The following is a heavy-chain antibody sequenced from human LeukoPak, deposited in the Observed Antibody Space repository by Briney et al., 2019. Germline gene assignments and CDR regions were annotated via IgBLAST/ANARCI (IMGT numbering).Heavy chain of an antibody. CDR2: ISGSGGST. Sequence: PGGSLRLSCAASGFTFSSYAMSWVRQAPGKGLEWVSGISGSGGSTYHADSVKGRFTISRDNSKNTLYLQMNSLRAEDTAVYYCAKLSRVVVVAPFDYWGQGTLVTVSS. D-gene: IGHD2-15*01. CDR1: GFTFSSYA. CDR3: AKLSRVVVVAPFDY. J-gene: IGHJ4*02. V-gene: IGHV3-23*01.